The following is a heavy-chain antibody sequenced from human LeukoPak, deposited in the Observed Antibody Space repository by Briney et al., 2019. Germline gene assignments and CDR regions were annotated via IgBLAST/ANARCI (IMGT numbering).Heavy chain of an antibody. D-gene: IGHD3-3*01. J-gene: IGHJ4*02. Sequence: GGSLRLSCAASGFTFSSYSMNWVRQAPGKGLEWVSSISSSSSYIYYADSVKGRFTISRDNAKNSLYLQMNSLRAEDTAVYYCARDQIRFLEWLCHFDYWSQGTLVTVSS. CDR1: GFTFSSYS. V-gene: IGHV3-21*01. CDR2: ISSSSSYI. CDR3: ARDQIRFLEWLCHFDY.